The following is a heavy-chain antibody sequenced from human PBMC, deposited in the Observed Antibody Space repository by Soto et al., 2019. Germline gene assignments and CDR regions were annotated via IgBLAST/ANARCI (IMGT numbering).Heavy chain of an antibody. V-gene: IGHV1-69*06. J-gene: IGHJ6*02. D-gene: IGHD2-2*02. CDR3: ARSLGEYCSSTSCYKGRYYYYGMDV. Sequence: GASVKVSCKASGGTFSSYAISWVRQAPGQGLEWMGGIIPIFGTANYEQKFQGRVAITADKSTSTAYMELSSLRSEDTAVYYCARSLGEYCSSTSCYKGRYYYYGMDVWGQGTTVTVSS. CDR2: IIPIFGTA. CDR1: GGTFSSYA.